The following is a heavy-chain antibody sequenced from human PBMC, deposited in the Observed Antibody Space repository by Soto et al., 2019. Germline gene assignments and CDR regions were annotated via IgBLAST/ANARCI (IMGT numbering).Heavy chain of an antibody. CDR2: IWYDGSNK. CDR1: GFTFSSYG. Sequence: GGSLRLSCAASGFTFSSYGMHWVRQAPGKGLEWVAVIWYDGSNKYYADSVKGRFTISRDNSKNTLYLQMNSLRAEDTAVYYCASHWYNWNEGHYYYYYGMDVWGQGTTVPVSS. J-gene: IGHJ6*02. V-gene: IGHV3-33*01. CDR3: ASHWYNWNEGHYYYYYGMDV. D-gene: IGHD1-1*01.